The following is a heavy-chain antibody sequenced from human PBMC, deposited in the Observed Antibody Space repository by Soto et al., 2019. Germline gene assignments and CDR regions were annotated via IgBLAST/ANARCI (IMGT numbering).Heavy chain of an antibody. V-gene: IGHV3-49*03. Sequence: PGGSLSPSSTASGFTFGDYAMTWFRQAPGKGMELVGFIRSKAYGGTTEYAASVKGRFTISRDDSKSIAYLQMNSLKTEDTAVYYCTRGNYGDSVFDYWGQGT. J-gene: IGHJ4*02. D-gene: IGHD4-17*01. CDR3: TRGNYGDSVFDY. CDR1: GFTFGDYA. CDR2: IRSKAYGGTT.